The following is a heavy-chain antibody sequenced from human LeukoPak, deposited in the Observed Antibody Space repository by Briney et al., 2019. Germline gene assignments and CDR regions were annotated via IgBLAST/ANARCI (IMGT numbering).Heavy chain of an antibody. CDR1: GYTFTGYY. V-gene: IGHV1-8*03. J-gene: IGHJ5*02. D-gene: IGHD5-12*01. Sequence: ASVKVSCKASGYTFTGYYIHWVRQATGQGLEWMGWMNPNSGNTGYAQKFQGRVTITRNTSISTAYMELSSLRSEDTAVYYCARARRYSGNNWFDPWGQGTLVTVSS. CDR2: MNPNSGNT. CDR3: ARARRYSGNNWFDP.